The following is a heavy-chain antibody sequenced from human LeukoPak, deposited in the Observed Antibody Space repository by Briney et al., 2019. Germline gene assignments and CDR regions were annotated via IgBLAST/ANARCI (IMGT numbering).Heavy chain of an antibody. V-gene: IGHV3-53*01. D-gene: IGHD1-26*01. CDR2: IYDGGTT. CDR1: GFTVSSNY. CDR3: AKSIVGTTSISRFDF. J-gene: IGHJ4*02. Sequence: PGGSLRLSCAASGFTVSSNYMSWVRQAPGKGLEWVSVIYDGGTTYYADSVKGRFTISRDNSKNTLYLQMNSLRAEDTAVYYCAKSIVGTTSISRFDFWGQGTLVTVSS.